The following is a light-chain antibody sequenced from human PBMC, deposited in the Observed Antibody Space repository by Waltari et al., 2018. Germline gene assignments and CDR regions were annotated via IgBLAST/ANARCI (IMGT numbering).Light chain of an antibody. CDR1: QSVSRT. V-gene: IGKV3-20*01. CDR3: QKYGTLPAT. Sequence: EIVLTQSPGTLSLSPGERATLSCRASQSVSRTLAWYQQKPGHAPRLLIYDASIRATGIPDRFSGSGSGTDFSLTISRLEPEDFAVYYCQKYGTLPATFGQGTKVEIK. CDR2: DAS. J-gene: IGKJ1*01.